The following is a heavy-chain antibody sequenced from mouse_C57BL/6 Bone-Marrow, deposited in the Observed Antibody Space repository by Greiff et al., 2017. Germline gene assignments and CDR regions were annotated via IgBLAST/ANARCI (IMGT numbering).Heavy chain of an antibody. V-gene: IGHV5-16*01. CDR2: INYDGSST. CDR1: GFTFSDYY. D-gene: IGHD1-1*01. Sequence: EVKLMESEGGLVQPGSSMKLSCTASGFTFSDYYMAWVRQVPEQGLEWVANINYDGSSTYYLDSLKSRFIISRDNAKNILYLQMSSLKSEDTATYYCARGEGYGSAWFAYWGQGTLVTVSA. CDR3: ARGEGYGSAWFAY. J-gene: IGHJ3*01.